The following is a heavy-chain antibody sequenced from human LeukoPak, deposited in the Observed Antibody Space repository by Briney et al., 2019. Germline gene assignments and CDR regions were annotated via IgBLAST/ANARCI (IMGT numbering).Heavy chain of an antibody. CDR3: AGYSSSSGPGFGELNWFDP. J-gene: IGHJ5*02. CDR2: IIPILGIA. Sequence: ASVKVSCKASGGTFSSYAISWVRQAPGQGLEWMGRIIPILGIANYAQKFQGRVTITADKSTGTAYMELSSLRSEDTAVYYCAGYSSSSGPGFGELNWFDPWGQGTLVTVSS. CDR1: GGTFSSYA. D-gene: IGHD6-6*01. V-gene: IGHV1-69*04.